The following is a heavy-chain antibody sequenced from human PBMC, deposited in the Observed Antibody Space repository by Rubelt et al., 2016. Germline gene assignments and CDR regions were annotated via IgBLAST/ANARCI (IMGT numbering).Heavy chain of an antibody. CDR2: IGSSSSFI. V-gene: IGHV3-21*01. D-gene: IGHD3-10*01. CDR1: GLTFSSYG. J-gene: IGHJ3*02. Sequence: LWGRGGGVVQPGRSLRLPCAASGLTFSSYGMHWVRQAPGKGLEWVSSIGSSSSFIYYADSLKGRFTISRDNAKNSLFLQMDSLRADDTAVYYCARDPDSTLGVSFDIWGQGTRVTVSS. CDR3: ARDPDSTLGVSFDI.